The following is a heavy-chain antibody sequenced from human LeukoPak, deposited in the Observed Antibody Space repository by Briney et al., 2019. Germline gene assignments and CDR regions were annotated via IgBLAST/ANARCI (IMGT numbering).Heavy chain of an antibody. CDR1: GGSISSYY. V-gene: IGHV4-4*07. Sequence: SETLSLTCTVSGGSISSYYWNWIRQPAGKGLEWIGRIYTSGSTNYNASLKSRVTMSVDTSKNQFSLKLSSVTAADTAVYYCARMKWDDSSGYLLGFYYYYYMDVWGKGTTVTISS. CDR2: IYTSGST. D-gene: IGHD3-22*01. J-gene: IGHJ6*03. CDR3: ARMKWDDSSGYLLGFYYYYYMDV.